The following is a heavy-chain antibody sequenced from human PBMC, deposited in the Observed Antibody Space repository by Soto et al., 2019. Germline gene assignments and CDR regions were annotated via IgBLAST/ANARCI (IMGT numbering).Heavy chain of an antibody. CDR2: ISGSGGST. J-gene: IGHJ4*02. V-gene: IGHV3-23*01. Sequence: PGGSLRLSCAASGFPFSSYAMSWVRQAPGKGLEWVSAISGSGGSTYYADSVKGRFTISRDNSKNTLYLQMNSLRAEDTAVYYCAKDCSGGSCLNDYWGQGTLVTVSS. CDR3: AKDCSGGSCLNDY. CDR1: GFPFSSYA. D-gene: IGHD2-15*01.